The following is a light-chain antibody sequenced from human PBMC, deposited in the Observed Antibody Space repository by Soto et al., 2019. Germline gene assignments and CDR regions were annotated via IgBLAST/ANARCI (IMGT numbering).Light chain of an antibody. CDR2: GAS. J-gene: IGKJ4*01. CDR3: QQYHTWPIT. Sequence: DIVMTQSPATLSVAPGERVTFSCRASQGVSRKLAWYQHKPGQAPRLLISGASTGATGIPARSSGSGSGTEFTLTISSLQSEDCAIYCCQQYHTWPITFGGGPRWIS. V-gene: IGKV3-15*01. CDR1: QGVSRK.